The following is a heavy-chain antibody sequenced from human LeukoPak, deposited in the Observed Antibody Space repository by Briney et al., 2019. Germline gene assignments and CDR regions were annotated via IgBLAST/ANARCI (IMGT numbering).Heavy chain of an antibody. J-gene: IGHJ4*02. D-gene: IGHD3-3*01. CDR2: IYYSGST. V-gene: IGHV4-59*01. Sequence: SETLSLTCTVSGGSISSYYWSWIRQPPGKGLEWIGYIYYSGSTNYNPSLKSRVTISVDTSKNQFSLKLSSVTAADTAVYYCARDPGGDFWSGYAGYWGQGTLVTVSS. CDR1: GGSISSYY. CDR3: ARDPGGDFWSGYAGY.